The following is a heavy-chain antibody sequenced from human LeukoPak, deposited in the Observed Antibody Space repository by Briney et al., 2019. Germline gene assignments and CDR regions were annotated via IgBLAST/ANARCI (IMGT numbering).Heavy chain of an antibody. V-gene: IGHV3-23*01. CDR3: AFGPHQQWLLADY. J-gene: IGHJ4*02. CDR1: GFSFSSYA. D-gene: IGHD6-19*01. Sequence: PGGSLRLSCAVSGFSFSSYAVGWVRQTPGKGLQLVPTITGSGDSTYYVDSVNGRFTISRDNSKNTLYLQVNSLRADDTALYYCAFGPHQQWLLADYWGQGTLVTVSS. CDR2: ITGSGDST.